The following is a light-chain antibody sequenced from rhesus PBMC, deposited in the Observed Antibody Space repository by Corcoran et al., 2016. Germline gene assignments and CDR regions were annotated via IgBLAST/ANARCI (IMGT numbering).Light chain of an antibody. CDR1: QSVSSD. CDR3: RQDYTWPLT. CDR2: GAS. Sequence: EIVMTQSPVTLSLSPGERATLSCRASQSVSSDLAWFQQNPGQVPKLLIYGASRRATGISERFSGSGSGTDFTLTISSLEPEDVGVYYCRQDYTWPLTFGGGTKVELK. V-gene: IGKV3-24*01. J-gene: IGKJ4*01.